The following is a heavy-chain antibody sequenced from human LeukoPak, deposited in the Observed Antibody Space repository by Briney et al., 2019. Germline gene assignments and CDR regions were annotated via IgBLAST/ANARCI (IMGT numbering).Heavy chain of an antibody. CDR2: IYYSGST. D-gene: IGHD3-22*01. CDR3: ARGGDYYDSSAYYDY. Sequence: PSETLSLTCTVSGGSISSSSYYWGWIRQPPGKGLEWIGSIYYSGSTYYNPSLRSRVTISVDTSKNQFSLKLSSVTAADTAVYYCARGGDYYDSSAYYDYWGQGTLVTVSS. J-gene: IGHJ4*02. V-gene: IGHV4-39*07. CDR1: GGSISSSSYY.